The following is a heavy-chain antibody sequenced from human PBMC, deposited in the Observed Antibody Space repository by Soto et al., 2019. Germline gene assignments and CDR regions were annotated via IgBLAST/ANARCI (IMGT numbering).Heavy chain of an antibody. V-gene: IGHV4-59*02. Sequence: PSETLSLTCTVSGGSVSSYYWSWIRQPPGKGLEWIGYIYYSGSTNYNPSLKSRVTISVDTSKNQFSLKLSSVTAADTAVYYCARVMVDTAIVTHRAGVYYYYYGMDVWGQGTTVT. CDR2: IYYSGST. CDR1: GGSVSSYY. D-gene: IGHD5-18*01. J-gene: IGHJ6*02. CDR3: ARVMVDTAIVTHRAGVYYYYYGMDV.